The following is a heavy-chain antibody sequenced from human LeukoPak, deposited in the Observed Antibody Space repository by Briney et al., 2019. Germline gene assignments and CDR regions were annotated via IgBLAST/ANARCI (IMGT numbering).Heavy chain of an antibody. CDR2: IIPIFGTA. Sequence: ASVKVSCTASGGTFSSYAISWVRQAPGQGLEWMGGIIPIFGTANYAQKFQGRVTITADESTSTAYMELSSLRSEDTAVYYCARDPEPGTTGTGDYWGQGTLVTVSS. CDR3: ARDPEPGTTGTGDY. J-gene: IGHJ4*02. D-gene: IGHD1-1*01. CDR1: GGTFSSYA. V-gene: IGHV1-69*13.